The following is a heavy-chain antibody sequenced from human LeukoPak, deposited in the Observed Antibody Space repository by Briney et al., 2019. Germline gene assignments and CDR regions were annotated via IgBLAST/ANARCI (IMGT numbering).Heavy chain of an antibody. J-gene: IGHJ5*02. CDR1: GGSISSGDYY. CDR3: ARGGRLDWNDASRWFDP. V-gene: IGHV4-30-4*01. CDR2: IYYSGST. Sequence: SQTLSLTCTVSGGSISSGDYYWSWIRQPPGKGLEWIGYIYYSGSTYYNPSLKSRVTISVDTSKNQFSLKLSSVTAADTAVYYCARGGRLDWNDASRWFDPWGQGTLGTVSS. D-gene: IGHD1-1*01.